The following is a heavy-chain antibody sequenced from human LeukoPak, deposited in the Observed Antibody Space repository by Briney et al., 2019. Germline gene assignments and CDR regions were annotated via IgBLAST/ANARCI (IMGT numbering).Heavy chain of an antibody. CDR2: ISGSGGST. Sequence: PGVSLRLSCAASGFTFSSYAMSWVRQAPGKGLEWVSAISGSGGSTYYADSVKGRFTISRDNSKNTLYLQMNSLRAEDTAVYYCAKDRVGSGWYNWFDPWGQGTLVTVSS. D-gene: IGHD6-19*01. V-gene: IGHV3-23*01. J-gene: IGHJ5*02. CDR3: AKDRVGSGWYNWFDP. CDR1: GFTFSSYA.